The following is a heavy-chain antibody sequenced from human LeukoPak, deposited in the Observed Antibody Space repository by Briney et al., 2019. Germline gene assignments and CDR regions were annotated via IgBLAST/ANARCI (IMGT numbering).Heavy chain of an antibody. J-gene: IGHJ4*02. V-gene: IGHV3-43*02. Sequence: GESLTLSCAASGFTFDDYSMHWVRQAPGKGLEWVALISRDGGSTYYADSMKGRFTISRDNSKNSPYLQMNSLITEDTALYYCEKDISGSCGHWGQGTLVTVSS. CDR2: ISRDGGST. CDR1: GFTFDDYS. D-gene: IGHD1-26*01. CDR3: EKDISGSCGH.